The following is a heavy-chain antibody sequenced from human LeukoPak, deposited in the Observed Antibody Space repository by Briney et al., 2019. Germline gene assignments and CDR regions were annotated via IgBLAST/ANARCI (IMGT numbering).Heavy chain of an antibody. CDR1: GGTFSSYA. CDR3: ARGATAGYYYYYMDV. Sequence: SVKVSCKASGGTFSSYAISWVRQAPGQGLEWMGGIIPIFGTANYAQKFQGRVTITTGESTSTAYMELSSLRSEDTAVYYCARGATAGYYYYYMDVWGKGTTVIVSS. V-gene: IGHV1-69*05. D-gene: IGHD5-24*01. J-gene: IGHJ6*03. CDR2: IIPIFGTA.